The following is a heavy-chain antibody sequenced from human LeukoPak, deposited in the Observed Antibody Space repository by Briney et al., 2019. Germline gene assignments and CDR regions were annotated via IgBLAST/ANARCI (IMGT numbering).Heavy chain of an antibody. D-gene: IGHD3-22*01. CDR3: AKDARSGYYYDSSKSLPGY. CDR1: GYSLTTYY. J-gene: IGHJ4*02. Sequence: GASVKVSCKASGYSLTTYYMHWVRQAPGQGLEWMAIINPSGGSTNYAQKFQGRVTMTRDTPTNTVYMELSSLRTEDTAVYYCAKDARSGYYYDSSKSLPGYWGQGTLVTVSS. CDR2: INPSGGST. V-gene: IGHV1-46*01.